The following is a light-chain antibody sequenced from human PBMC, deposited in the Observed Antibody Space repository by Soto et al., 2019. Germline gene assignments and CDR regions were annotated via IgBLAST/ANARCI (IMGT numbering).Light chain of an antibody. CDR3: QQYGSLPRT. J-gene: IGKJ2*02. CDR1: QRVSSRY. V-gene: IGKV3-20*01. Sequence: EVVLTQSPGTLSLSPGERATLSCRASQRVSSRYLAWYQQKPGQAPGLLIYDASSRATGIPDRFSGSGSGTDFTLTITRLEPEDFAVYYCQQYGSLPRTFGQGTKLEIK. CDR2: DAS.